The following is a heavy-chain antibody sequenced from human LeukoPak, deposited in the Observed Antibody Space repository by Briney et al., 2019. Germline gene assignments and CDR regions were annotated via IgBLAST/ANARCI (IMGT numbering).Heavy chain of an antibody. CDR1: GGSISSYY. CDR2: IYTSGST. D-gene: IGHD3-10*01. CDR3: ARSYDYGSGAYFDY. J-gene: IGHJ4*02. V-gene: IGHV4-4*07. Sequence: SETLSLTCTVSGGSISSYYWRWIRQPAGKGLEGIGRIYTSGSTNHNPSLKSRVTMSVNTPKNQLSLKLSCVTAAGTAVYYCARSYDYGSGAYFDYWGQGTLVTVSS.